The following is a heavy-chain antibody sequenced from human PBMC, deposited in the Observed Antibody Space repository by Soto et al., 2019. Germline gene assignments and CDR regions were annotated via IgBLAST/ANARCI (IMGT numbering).Heavy chain of an antibody. D-gene: IGHD2-21*02. Sequence: QVQLQESGPGLVKPSETLSLTCAVSGASVSSGPYYWSWIRQHPGGGLEWIGYIYYSGSTYYNPSLQSRVTISVDTSKNHFSLKLSSVTAADTAVYDCATYGGNSRGNWFAPWGQGSLGTVSS. CDR2: IYYSGST. J-gene: IGHJ5*02. CDR1: GASVSSGPYY. CDR3: ATYGGNSRGNWFAP. V-gene: IGHV4-31*11.